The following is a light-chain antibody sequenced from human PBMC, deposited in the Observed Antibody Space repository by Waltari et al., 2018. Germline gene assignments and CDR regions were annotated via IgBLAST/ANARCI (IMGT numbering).Light chain of an antibody. V-gene: IGLV4-69*01. J-gene: IGLJ2*01. CDR1: SGHTSYA. Sequence: QLLVTQSPSASASLGASVKLTCTLSSGHTSYAIAWHQHQSEKGPRFLRSVSSDGEHTKGDGIPDRCSGSSSEAERYLTIYSLQSEDEADYYCQTWDTNIVVFGGGTKVTVL. CDR2: VSSDGEH. CDR3: QTWDTNIVV.